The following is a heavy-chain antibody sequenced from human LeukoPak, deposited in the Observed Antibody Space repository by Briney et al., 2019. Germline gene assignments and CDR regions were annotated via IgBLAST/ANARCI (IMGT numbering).Heavy chain of an antibody. CDR1: GFTFSSHW. CDR2: INQEGSEK. J-gene: IGHJ4*02. D-gene: IGHD6-13*01. V-gene: IGHV3-7*01. Sequence: GGPLRLSCAASGFTFSSHWMSWVRQTPGQGLEWVANINQEGSEKYYLDSVKGRFTISRDNAKNSLYLQMNSLRAEDTAVYYCARDGTAPGVYFDYWGQGTLVTVSS. CDR3: ARDGTAPGVYFDY.